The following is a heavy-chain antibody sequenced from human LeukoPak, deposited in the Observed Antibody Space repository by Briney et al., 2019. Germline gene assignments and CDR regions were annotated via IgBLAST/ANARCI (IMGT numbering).Heavy chain of an antibody. CDR2: IWYDGSNK. V-gene: IGHV3-33*01. CDR3: ARGPFDWLLRMGFDY. J-gene: IGHJ4*02. D-gene: IGHD3-9*01. Sequence: PGRSLRLSCAASGFTFSSYGMHWVRQAPGKGLEWVAVIWYDGSNKYYADSAKGRFTISRDNSKNTLYLQMNSLRAEDTAVYYCARGPFDWLLRMGFDYWGQGTLVTVSS. CDR1: GFTFSSYG.